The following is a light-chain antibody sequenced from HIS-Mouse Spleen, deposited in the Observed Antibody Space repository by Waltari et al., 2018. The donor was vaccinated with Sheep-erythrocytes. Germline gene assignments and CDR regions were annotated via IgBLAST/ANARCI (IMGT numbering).Light chain of an antibody. Sequence: QSALTQPRSVSGSPGPSVPLSCTGTSSGVGGYHYVSWYQQHPGKAPKLMSYGVSKRPSGVPDRFSGYKSGNTASLTISGLQAEDEADYYCCSYAGSYTFVVFGGGTKLTVL. CDR2: GVS. V-gene: IGLV2-11*01. CDR3: CSYAGSYTFVV. J-gene: IGLJ2*01. CDR1: SSGVGGYHY.